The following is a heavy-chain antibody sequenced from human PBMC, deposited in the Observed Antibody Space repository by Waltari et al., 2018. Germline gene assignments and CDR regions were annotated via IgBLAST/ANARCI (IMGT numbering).Heavy chain of an antibody. CDR3: AKDRGHYGSGSPYFDY. CDR2: ISGSGGST. CDR1: GGSFSSSSYY. J-gene: IGHJ4*02. D-gene: IGHD3-10*01. V-gene: IGHV3-23*01. Sequence: LQLQESGPGLVKPSETLSLTCTVSGGSFSSSSYYWGWIRQPPGKGLEWVSAISGSGGSTYYADSVKGRFTISRDNSKNTLYLQMNSLRAEDTAVYYCAKDRGHYGSGSPYFDYWGQGTLVTVSS.